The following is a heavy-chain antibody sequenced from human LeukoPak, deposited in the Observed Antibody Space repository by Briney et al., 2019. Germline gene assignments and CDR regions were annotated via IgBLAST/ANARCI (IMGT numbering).Heavy chain of an antibody. CDR2: VNLQGST. Sequence: SGTLSLTCGVSGGSITNTNYWTWVRQPPGKGLEWIGEVNLQGSTNYNPSLMGRVAISVDTSENHISLQLTSVTAADTAVYYCARDKSYVSGNPRAGYYYYYYGMDLWGQGTTVTVSS. J-gene: IGHJ6*02. CDR3: ARDKSYVSGNPRAGYYYYYYGMDL. CDR1: GGSITNTNY. D-gene: IGHD3-10*01. V-gene: IGHV4-4*02.